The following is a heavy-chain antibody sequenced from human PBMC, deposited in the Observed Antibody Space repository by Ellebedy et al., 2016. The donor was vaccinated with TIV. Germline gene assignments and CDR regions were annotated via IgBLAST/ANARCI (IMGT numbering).Heavy chain of an antibody. V-gene: IGHV3-15*07. J-gene: IGHJ4*02. CDR3: TTDLGGSRRGSHDY. CDR2: IKSKTDGGTT. D-gene: IGHD1-26*01. Sequence: PGGSLRLSCAASGFTFNNAWMNWVRQAPGKGLEWVGRIKSKTDGGTTDYAAPVRGRFTISRDDSKNTLYLQVNSLKTEDTAVYYCTTDLGGSRRGSHDYWGQGTLVTVSS. CDR1: GFTFNNAW.